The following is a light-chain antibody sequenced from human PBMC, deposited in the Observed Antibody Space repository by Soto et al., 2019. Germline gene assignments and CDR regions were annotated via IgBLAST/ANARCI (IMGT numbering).Light chain of an antibody. V-gene: IGLV2-23*01. Sequence: QSALTQPASVSGSPGQSITISCTGTSSDVGSYNLVSWYQQHPGKAPKLMIYEGSKRPSVVSHRFSGSKSGNTASLTISGLQAEDEADYYCCSYAGSSTYVFGTGTKLTVL. CDR3: CSYAGSSTYV. J-gene: IGLJ1*01. CDR2: EGS. CDR1: SSDVGSYNL.